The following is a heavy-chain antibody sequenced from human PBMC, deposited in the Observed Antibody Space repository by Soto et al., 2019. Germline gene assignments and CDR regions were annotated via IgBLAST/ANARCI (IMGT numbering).Heavy chain of an antibody. CDR2: INPNSGGT. Sequence: ASVKVSCKASGYTFIGFYMHWVRQAPGQGLEWMGWINPNSGGTKYAEKFQGRVTMTRDTSISTAYVELSRLTSDDTAVYYCASAAVTGTAGLDFWGQGTLVTVSS. V-gene: IGHV1-2*02. CDR3: ASAAVTGTAGLDF. J-gene: IGHJ4*02. D-gene: IGHD6-19*01. CDR1: GYTFIGFY.